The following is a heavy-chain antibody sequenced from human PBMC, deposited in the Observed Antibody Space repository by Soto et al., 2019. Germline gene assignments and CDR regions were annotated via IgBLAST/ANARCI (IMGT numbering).Heavy chain of an antibody. CDR1: GFTFSSYE. Sequence: PGGSLRLSCAASGFTFSSYEMNWVRQAPGKGLEWVSYISSSGSTIYYADSVKGRFTISRDNAKNSLYLQVNSLRAEDTAVYYCARSSGWYFDLWGRGTLVTVSS. J-gene: IGHJ2*01. V-gene: IGHV3-48*03. CDR2: ISSSGSTI. CDR3: ARSSGWYFDL.